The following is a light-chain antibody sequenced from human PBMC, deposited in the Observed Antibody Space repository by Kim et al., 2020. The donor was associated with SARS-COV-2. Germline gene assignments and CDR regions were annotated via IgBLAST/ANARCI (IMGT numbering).Light chain of an antibody. CDR2: DKN. Sequence: ALGQTVRITCQGGSLRRYYASWYRQKPGQAPVLVIYDKNNRPSGIPDQFSGSSSGNTASLTITGAQAEDEADYYCNSRDSSGNHWVFGGGTQLTVL. J-gene: IGLJ3*02. CDR3: NSRDSSGNHWV. V-gene: IGLV3-19*01. CDR1: SLRRYY.